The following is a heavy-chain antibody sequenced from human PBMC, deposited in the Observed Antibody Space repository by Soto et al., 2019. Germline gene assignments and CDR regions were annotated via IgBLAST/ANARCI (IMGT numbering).Heavy chain of an antibody. CDR3: ARDGYVDQAFDI. J-gene: IGHJ3*02. CDR1: GFTFSSYS. Sequence: PGGSLSLSCAASGFTFSSYSMNWVRQAPGKGLEWVSSISSSSSYIYYADSVKGRFTISRDNAKNSLYLQMNSLRAEDTAVYYCARDGYVDQAFDIWGQGTMVTVSS. CDR2: ISSSSSYI. D-gene: IGHD5-12*01. V-gene: IGHV3-21*01.